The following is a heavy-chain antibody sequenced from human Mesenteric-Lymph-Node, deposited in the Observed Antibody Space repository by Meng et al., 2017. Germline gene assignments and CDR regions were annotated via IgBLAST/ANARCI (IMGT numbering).Heavy chain of an antibody. J-gene: IGHJ5*02. D-gene: IGHD3-10*01. Sequence: QVQLVQSESEVKTPGSSVKVSCKASGGTFNSYSITWVREAPGQGLEWMGRIIPVLGTTHYAQKFQGRVIITADKFTTTVYMEVNSLTSEDTAVYFCARDGGRGFGPRGSWGQGTRVTVSS. CDR3: ARDGGRGFGPRGS. V-gene: IGHV1-69*08. CDR1: GGTFNSYS. CDR2: IIPVLGTT.